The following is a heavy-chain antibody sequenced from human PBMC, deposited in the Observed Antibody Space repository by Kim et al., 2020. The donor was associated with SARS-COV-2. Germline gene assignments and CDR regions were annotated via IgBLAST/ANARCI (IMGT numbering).Heavy chain of an antibody. D-gene: IGHD3-10*01. CDR3: ARGGGDY. CDR2: ITRTTSAI. J-gene: IGHJ4*02. Sequence: GGSLRLSCAASGFTLSSYSMNWVRQAPGKGLECVSSITRTTSAIYYADSVRGRFTISRDNAKNSLYLQMNSLRDEDTAVYYCARGGGDYWGQGTLVTVSS. CDR1: GFTLSSYS. V-gene: IGHV3-48*02.